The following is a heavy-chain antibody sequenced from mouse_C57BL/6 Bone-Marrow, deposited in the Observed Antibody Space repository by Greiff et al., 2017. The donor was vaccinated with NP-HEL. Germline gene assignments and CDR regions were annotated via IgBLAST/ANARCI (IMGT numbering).Heavy chain of an antibody. CDR2: ISYDGSN. J-gene: IGHJ4*01. CDR1: GYSITSGYY. V-gene: IGHV3-6*01. Sequence: DVQLQESGPGLVKPSQSLSLTCSVTGYSITSGYYWNWIRQFPGNKLEWMGYISYDGSNNYNPSLKNRISITRDTSKNQFFLKLNSVTTEDTATYYCARGRSPWDYWGQGTSVTVSS. CDR3: ARGRSPWDY.